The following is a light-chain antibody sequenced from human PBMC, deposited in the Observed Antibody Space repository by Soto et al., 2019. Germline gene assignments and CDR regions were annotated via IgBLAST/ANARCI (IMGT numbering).Light chain of an antibody. V-gene: IGLV2-8*01. J-gene: IGLJ2*01. CDR3: SSFAGVQMV. CDR1: SSDVGGYNY. CDR2: EVT. Sequence: QSALTQPPSASGSPGQSVTISCTGTSSDVGGYNYVSWYQQHPGKAPKLMIYEVTKRPSGVPDRFSGSKSGNTASLTVSGLLADDEADYYCSSFAGVQMVFGGGTKLTVL.